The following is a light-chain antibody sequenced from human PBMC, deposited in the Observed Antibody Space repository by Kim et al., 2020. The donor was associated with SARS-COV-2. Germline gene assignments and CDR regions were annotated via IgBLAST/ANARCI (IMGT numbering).Light chain of an antibody. CDR3: SSYAASSPNPL. V-gene: IGLV2-14*03. CDR1: SSDIGDYNY. CDR2: AVT. J-gene: IGLJ2*01. Sequence: QSALTQPASVSGSPGQSITISCTGTSSDIGDYNYVSWYQQHPGKAPKLMIYAVTNRFSGVSNRFSGSKSGNTASLTISGLQTEDEAYYYCSSYAASSPNPLFGAGTQLTVL.